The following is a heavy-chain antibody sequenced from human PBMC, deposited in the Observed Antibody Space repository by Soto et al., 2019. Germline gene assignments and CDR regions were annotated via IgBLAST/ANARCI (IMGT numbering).Heavy chain of an antibody. D-gene: IGHD6-13*01. CDR2: INPNSGGT. J-gene: IGHJ3*02. V-gene: IGHV1-2*04. CDR1: GYTFTGYY. Sequence: ASVKVSCKASGYTFTGYYMHWVRQAPGQGLEWMGWINPNSGGTNYAQKFQGWVTMTRDTSISTAYMELSRLRSDDTAVYYCAIADSIAAAGDAFDIWGQGTMVTVSS. CDR3: AIADSIAAAGDAFDI.